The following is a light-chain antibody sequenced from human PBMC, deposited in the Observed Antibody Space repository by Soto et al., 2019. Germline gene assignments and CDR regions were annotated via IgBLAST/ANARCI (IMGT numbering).Light chain of an antibody. J-gene: IGLJ2*01. CDR2: SNN. CDR1: SSNIGSYT. CDR3: AAWEDSLNGVL. Sequence: QSVLPQPPSASGTPGQRVTISCSGSSSNIGSYTVSWYQQLPGAAPKLLIYSNNQRPSGVPARFSGSKSGTSASLGISGLQSEDEADYYCAAWEDSLNGVLFGGGTKRTVL. V-gene: IGLV1-44*01.